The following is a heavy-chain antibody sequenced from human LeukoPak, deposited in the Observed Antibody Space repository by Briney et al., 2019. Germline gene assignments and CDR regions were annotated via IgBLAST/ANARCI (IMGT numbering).Heavy chain of an antibody. Sequence: GESLKISCKGSGYSFTSYWIGWVRQMPGKGLEWMGIIYPGDSDTRYSPSFQGQVTISADKSISTAYLQWGSLKASDTAMYYCARRVSSGYYYSIPSNLFDPWGQGTLVTVSS. CDR3: ARRVSSGYYYSIPSNLFDP. J-gene: IGHJ5*02. CDR1: GYSFTSYW. D-gene: IGHD3-22*01. CDR2: IYPGDSDT. V-gene: IGHV5-51*01.